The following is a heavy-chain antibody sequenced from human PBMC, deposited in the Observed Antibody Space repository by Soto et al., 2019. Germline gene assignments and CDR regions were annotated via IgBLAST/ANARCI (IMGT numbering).Heavy chain of an antibody. V-gene: IGHV1-2*02. Sequence: QVQLVQSGAEVKKTGASVTVSCKTSGFPLTDFYIHWVRQAPGQGLEWLAWINPHTGDTNTALKFQDRVSMTRDTSINTAFMDLTRLSSDDTAVYYCARDPHEYWTSYWFDPWGQGTLVTVSS. CDR2: INPHTGDT. CDR1: GFPLTDFY. J-gene: IGHJ5*02. D-gene: IGHD3-3*01. CDR3: ARDPHEYWTSYWFDP.